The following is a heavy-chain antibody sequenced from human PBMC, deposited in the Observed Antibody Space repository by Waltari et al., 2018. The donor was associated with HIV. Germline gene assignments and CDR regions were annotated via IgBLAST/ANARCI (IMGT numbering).Heavy chain of an antibody. Sequence: QVQLQESGPGLVKPSETLSLTCAVSGYSISSGYYWGWIRQPPGKGLEWIGSLYHSGDTYYNPSLKSRISISLDTSKSHFSLKLSSVTAADTAVYFCARAVLRYFDNWFDPWGQGTLVTVS. CDR1: GYSISSGYY. J-gene: IGHJ5*02. D-gene: IGHD3-9*01. V-gene: IGHV4-38-2*01. CDR3: ARAVLRYFDNWFDP. CDR2: LYHSGDT.